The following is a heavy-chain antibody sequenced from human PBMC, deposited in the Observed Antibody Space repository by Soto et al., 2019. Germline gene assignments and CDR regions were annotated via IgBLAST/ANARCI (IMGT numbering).Heavy chain of an antibody. CDR2: INHSGST. D-gene: IGHD2-15*01. V-gene: IGHV4-34*01. CDR1: GGSFSGYY. CDR3: AQLKNRWYRTQPFDY. Sequence: QVQLQQWGAGLLKPSETLSLTCAVYGGSFSGYYWSWIRQPPGKGLEWIGEINHSGSTNYNPSLKSRVTISVDTSKNQFSLKLSSVTAADTAVYYCAQLKNRWYRTQPFDYWGQGTPVTVSS. J-gene: IGHJ4*02.